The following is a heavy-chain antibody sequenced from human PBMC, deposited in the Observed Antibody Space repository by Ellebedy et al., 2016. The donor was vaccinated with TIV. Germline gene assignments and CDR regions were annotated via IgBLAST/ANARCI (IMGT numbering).Heavy chain of an antibody. CDR2: ISHDGSSQ. D-gene: IGHD6-19*01. CDR3: ARDLDKSSGWYGGAAY. Sequence: GESLKISCVASGFTFDSYAMHWVRQAPGKGLEWVAVISHDGSSQSYADSVKGRFTVPRDNSMTTVYLEMNSLRAEDTALYYCARDLDKSSGWYGGAAYWGQGTQVTVSS. J-gene: IGHJ4*02. CDR1: GFTFDSYA. V-gene: IGHV3-30-3*01.